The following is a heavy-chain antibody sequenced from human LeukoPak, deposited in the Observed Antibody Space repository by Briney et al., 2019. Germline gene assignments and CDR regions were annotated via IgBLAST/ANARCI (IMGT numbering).Heavy chain of an antibody. V-gene: IGHV4-34*01. J-gene: IGHJ4*02. D-gene: IGHD2-2*01. CDR2: INHSGST. CDR3: ARQVSSTTCCNFDY. CDR1: GGSFSGYY. Sequence: PSETLSLTCAVYGGSFSGYYWTWIRQSPGRGLEWIGEINHSGSTKYNPSLKSRLSISIDTSKTQFSLNLNSVTAADTAVYYCARQVSSTTCCNFDYWGQGTLVTVSS.